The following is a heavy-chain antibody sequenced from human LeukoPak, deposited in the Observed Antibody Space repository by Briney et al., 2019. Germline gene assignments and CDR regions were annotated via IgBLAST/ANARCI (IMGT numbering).Heavy chain of an antibody. CDR1: GDSMTSANW. J-gene: IGHJ4*02. V-gene: IGHV4-4*02. Sequence: SETLSLTCAVSGDSMTSANWWSWVRQSPGKELEWIGEFFQSGRTDYNPSLKSRVTISVDKSKNQVSLNLRSVTAADTAVYYCATSSGNIPWDDSWGQGTLVTVSS. CDR2: FFQSGRT. D-gene: IGHD1/OR15-1a*01. CDR3: ATSSGNIPWDDS.